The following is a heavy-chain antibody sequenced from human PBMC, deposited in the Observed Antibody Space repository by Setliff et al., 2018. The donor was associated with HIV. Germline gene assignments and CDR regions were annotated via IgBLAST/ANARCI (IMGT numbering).Heavy chain of an antibody. CDR3: ARGERDYGQQDAFDI. Sequence: PSETLSLTCGVSGYSISSDYCWGWIRQPPGKGLEWIGNMCHGGNNNHYNPSLKSRVTISVDTSKNQFSLKLSSVTAADTAVYYCARGERDYGQQDAFDIWGQGTMVTVSS. V-gene: IGHV4-38-2*01. J-gene: IGHJ3*02. CDR1: GYSISSDYC. D-gene: IGHD4-17*01. CDR2: MCHGGNNN.